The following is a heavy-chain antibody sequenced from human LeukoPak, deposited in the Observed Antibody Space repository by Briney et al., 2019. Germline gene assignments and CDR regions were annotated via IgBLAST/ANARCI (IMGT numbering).Heavy chain of an antibody. J-gene: IGHJ4*02. Sequence: LRXSXXAXXFXFXXXSMNWVRQAPGKGLEWVSSISTSSSSIYYADSVKGRFTISRDNAKNSLYLQMNSLRAEDTAVYYCARLRAYSSSWYVDYWGQGTLVTVSS. V-gene: IGHV3-21*01. CDR2: ISTSSSSI. CDR1: XFXFXXXS. CDR3: ARLRAYSSSWYVDY. D-gene: IGHD6-13*01.